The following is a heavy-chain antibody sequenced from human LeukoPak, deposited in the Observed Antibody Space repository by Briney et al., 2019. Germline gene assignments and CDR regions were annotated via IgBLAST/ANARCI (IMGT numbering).Heavy chain of an antibody. V-gene: IGHV3-23*01. CDR2: MSGDAIYT. J-gene: IGHJ4*02. CDR1: GFIFSNYA. D-gene: IGHD4-17*01. CDR3: AKNYGTSRPFYDY. Sequence: PGGSLRLSCAASGFIFSNYAMTWVRQAPGKGLQWVSAMSGDAIYTYYLDSVKGRFTTSRDNSKNTLFLRMNSLRADDTAVYYCAKNYGTSRPFYDYWGQGIVVTVSS.